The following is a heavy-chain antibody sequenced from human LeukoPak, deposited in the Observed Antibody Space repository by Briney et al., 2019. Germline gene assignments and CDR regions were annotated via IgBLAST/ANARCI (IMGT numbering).Heavy chain of an antibody. D-gene: IGHD3/OR15-3a*01. V-gene: IGHV3-48*04. CDR2: ISSGGTPI. CDR1: GFTFSTFS. Sequence: PGGSLRLSCAVSGFTFSTFSMNWVRQPPGKGLEWLSYISSGGTPIYYADSVKGRFTISRDDAQNLVYLQMNSLRAEDTAVYYCTYLRTPYYNDKWLDPWGQGALVTVSS. J-gene: IGHJ5*02. CDR3: TYLRTPYYNDKWLDP.